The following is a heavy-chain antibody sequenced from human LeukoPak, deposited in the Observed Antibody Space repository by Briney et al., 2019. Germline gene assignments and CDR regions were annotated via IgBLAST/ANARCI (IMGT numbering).Heavy chain of an antibody. CDR3: ARGRIAAAGRGVDY. Sequence: RSGGSLRLSCAASGFTVSSNYMSWVRQAPGKGLEWVSVIYSGGSTYYADSVKGRFTISRDNSKNTLYLQMNSLRAEDTAVYYCARGRIAAAGRGVDYWGQGTLVTVSS. CDR2: IYSGGST. J-gene: IGHJ4*02. D-gene: IGHD6-13*01. CDR1: GFTVSSNY. V-gene: IGHV3-66*01.